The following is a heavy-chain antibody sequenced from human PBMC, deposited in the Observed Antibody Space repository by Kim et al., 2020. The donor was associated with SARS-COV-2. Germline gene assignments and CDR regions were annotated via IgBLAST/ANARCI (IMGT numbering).Heavy chain of an antibody. D-gene: IGHD5-12*01. CDR1: GFTFSSSS. Sequence: GGSLRLSCVASGFTFSSSSMSWIRQAPGKGLEWVSTLSYSGDNTYYADSVKGRFTISRDTSKYTLYLQMNSLRDEDTAVYYCAKGYTGAYHRFEHWGRGT. V-gene: IGHV3-23*01. J-gene: IGHJ4*02. CDR3: AKGYTGAYHRFEH. CDR2: LSYSGDNT.